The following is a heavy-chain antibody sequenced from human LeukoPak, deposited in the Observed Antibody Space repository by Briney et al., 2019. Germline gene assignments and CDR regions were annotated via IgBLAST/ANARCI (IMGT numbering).Heavy chain of an antibody. Sequence: GGSLRLSCAASGLTFSNYWIHWVRQAPGKGLAWVSRINYDGSDTNYADSVKGRFTISRDNSKNTLYLEMNSLRAEDTAVYYCAKDIGSYYDYWGQGILVTVSS. CDR1: GLTFSNYW. V-gene: IGHV3-74*01. J-gene: IGHJ4*02. D-gene: IGHD3-10*01. CDR3: AKDIGSYYDY. CDR2: INYDGSDT.